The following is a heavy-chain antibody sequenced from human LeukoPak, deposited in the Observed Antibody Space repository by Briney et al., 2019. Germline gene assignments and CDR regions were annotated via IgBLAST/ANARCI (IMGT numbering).Heavy chain of an antibody. Sequence: PGGSLRLSCAASGFTFSTYWMSWVRQAPGKGLEWVANIKQDGSEKYYVDSVKGRFTISRDNAKNSLYVQMNSLRPEDTAVYYCARGGRFYDFWSASLVFDIWGQGTRVTVSP. CDR1: GFTFSTYW. D-gene: IGHD3-3*01. V-gene: IGHV3-7*01. J-gene: IGHJ3*02. CDR2: IKQDGSEK. CDR3: ARGGRFYDFWSASLVFDI.